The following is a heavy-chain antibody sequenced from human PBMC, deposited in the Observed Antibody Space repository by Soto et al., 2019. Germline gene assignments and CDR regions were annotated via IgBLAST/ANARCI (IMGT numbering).Heavy chain of an antibody. Sequence: QVQLVQSGAEVKKPGASVKVSCKASGYTFIAYAMHWVRQAPGQRLEWMGWINAGTGSTKYSQRLQGRVTITRDTSPRTAYMELSSLRSEDTAVYYCAIITSGTTLRTLGYWGQGTLVTVSS. CDR3: AIITSGTTLRTLGY. V-gene: IGHV1-3*01. D-gene: IGHD4-17*01. J-gene: IGHJ4*02. CDR2: INAGTGST. CDR1: GYTFIAYA.